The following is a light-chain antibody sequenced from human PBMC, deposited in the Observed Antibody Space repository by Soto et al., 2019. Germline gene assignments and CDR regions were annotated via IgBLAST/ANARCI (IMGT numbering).Light chain of an antibody. V-gene: IGKV3-11*01. CDR1: QSVGSY. J-gene: IGKJ4*01. Sequence: EIVLTQSPATLSLSPGERATLSCRASQSVGSYLAWYQHKPGQAPRLLISVASNRATGIPARFSGSGSETDFTLTISSLEPEDSAVYYCQQRSNWPSLTFGGGTKVDIK. CDR2: VAS. CDR3: QQRSNWPSLT.